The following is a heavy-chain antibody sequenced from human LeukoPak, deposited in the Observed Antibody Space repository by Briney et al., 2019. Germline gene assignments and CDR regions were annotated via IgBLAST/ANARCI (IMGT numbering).Heavy chain of an antibody. CDR3: AVSLTTGCYYGMDV. J-gene: IGHJ6*02. D-gene: IGHD1-14*01. CDR2: FDPEDGET. CDR1: GYTLTGLS. Sequence: GASVKVSCKVSGYTLTGLSLHWVRQAPGKGLEWMGRFDPEDGETIYARKFQGRVTMTEDTSTDTAYMELSSLRSEDTAVYFCAVSLTTGCYYGMDVWGQGTTVTVSS. V-gene: IGHV1-24*01.